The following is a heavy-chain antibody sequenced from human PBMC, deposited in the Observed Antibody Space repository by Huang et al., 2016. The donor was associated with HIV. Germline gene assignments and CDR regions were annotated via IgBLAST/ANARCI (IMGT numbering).Heavy chain of an antibody. Sequence: QVQLQESGPGLVKPSETLSLTCPVSGGSLRPHYWSWIRQPPGTGREWIGSIDYTGSTTSSPSLKSRVTILLDTSKNQFSLRVNSVTAADTAMYYCARDHHDFWRGYRRMYFFDHWGQGTLVTVSS. CDR2: IDYTGST. D-gene: IGHD3-3*01. CDR1: GGSLRPHY. J-gene: IGHJ4*02. V-gene: IGHV4-59*11. CDR3: ARDHHDFWRGYRRMYFFDH.